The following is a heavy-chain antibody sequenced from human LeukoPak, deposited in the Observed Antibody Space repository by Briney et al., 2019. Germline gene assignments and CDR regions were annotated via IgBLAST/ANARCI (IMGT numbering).Heavy chain of an antibody. V-gene: IGHV3-30*18. J-gene: IGHJ5*01. CDR2: ISYDGIYK. CDR3: AKDRSTGWYAGFDF. CDR1: GFTFTDYW. D-gene: IGHD6-19*01. Sequence: PGGSLRLSCAASGFTFTDYWMHWVRQAPGKGLEWVAYISYDGIYKNYTDSVKGRFTIARDNSKTTLYLQMISLRPEDSAVYFCAKDRSTGWYAGFDFWGQGTLVTVSS.